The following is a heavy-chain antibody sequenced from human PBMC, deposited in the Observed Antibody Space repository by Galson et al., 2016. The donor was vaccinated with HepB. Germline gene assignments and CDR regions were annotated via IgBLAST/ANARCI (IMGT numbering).Heavy chain of an antibody. J-gene: IGHJ4*02. CDR1: GFTFRTFA. CDR3: AKGLLDYYDTTGFPY. D-gene: IGHD3-22*01. Sequence: SLRLSCAASGFTFRTFAMSWVRQAPGQGLEWVSTISGRGTNTYYADSVRGRFTISRDNSKNTLYLQTNSLRAADTAVYYCAKGLLDYYDTTGFPYWGQGTLLTVSS. V-gene: IGHV3-23*01. CDR2: ISGRGTNT.